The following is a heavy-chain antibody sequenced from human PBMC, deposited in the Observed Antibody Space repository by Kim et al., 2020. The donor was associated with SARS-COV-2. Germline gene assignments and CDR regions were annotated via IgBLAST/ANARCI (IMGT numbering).Heavy chain of an antibody. CDR2: IGASGGGT. D-gene: IGHD3-16*01. CDR1: GFTFKYYA. J-gene: IGHJ4*01. V-gene: IGHV3-23*01. Sequence: GGSLRLSCAASGFTFKYYAMSWVRQAPGKGLEWVSSIGASGGGTFYADSVKGRFTISRDNSKNTLHLEMNSLRAEDTAVYYCARDINYGGYFVYWVQGT. CDR3: ARDINYGGYFVY.